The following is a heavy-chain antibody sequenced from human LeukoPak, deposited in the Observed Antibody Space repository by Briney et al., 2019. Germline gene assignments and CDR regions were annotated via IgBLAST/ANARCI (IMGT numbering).Heavy chain of an antibody. V-gene: IGHV4-4*07. D-gene: IGHD6-19*01. CDR1: GGSISSYY. CDR3: AGERGEEYSSGWYKRNYFDN. Sequence: SETLSLTCTVSGGSISSYYWSWIRQPAGEGLEWIGRIYTSGSTNYNPSLKSRVAISADMSKNQFSLKLTSVTGADTAVYYCAGERGEEYSSGWYKRNYFDNWGQGIRVTVSS. J-gene: IGHJ4*02. CDR2: IYTSGST.